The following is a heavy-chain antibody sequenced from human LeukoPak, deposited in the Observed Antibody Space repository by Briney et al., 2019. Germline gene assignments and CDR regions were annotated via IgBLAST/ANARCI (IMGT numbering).Heavy chain of an antibody. V-gene: IGHV3-23*01. CDR2: ICESTGST. CDR3: AKGPVSAIVGATTIDF. Sequence: PGGSLRLSCAASGFPFSNYAMNWVRQPPGKGLEGVSLICESTGSTHSADPEKGRFSITRDNYKNTVYLQMNSLRVEDTAVYYCAKGPVSAIVGATTIDFWGQGTLVTVSS. D-gene: IGHD1-26*01. CDR1: GFPFSNYA. J-gene: IGHJ4*02.